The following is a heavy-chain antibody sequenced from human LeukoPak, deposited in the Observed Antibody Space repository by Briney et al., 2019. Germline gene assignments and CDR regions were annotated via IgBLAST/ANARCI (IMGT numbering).Heavy chain of an antibody. V-gene: IGHV5-51*01. Sequence: GESLKISCKVSGYTFTTNWIGWVRQMPGKGLEWIGIIYPGNSDTTYSPSFEGQVTISADKSISTAYLQWSSLKASDTAIYYCARQAGSSWSPFDYWGQGTLVTVSS. CDR1: GYTFTTNW. CDR3: ARQAGSSWSPFDY. CDR2: IYPGNSDT. D-gene: IGHD6-13*01. J-gene: IGHJ4*02.